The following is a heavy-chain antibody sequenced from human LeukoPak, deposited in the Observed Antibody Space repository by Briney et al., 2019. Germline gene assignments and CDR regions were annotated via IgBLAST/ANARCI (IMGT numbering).Heavy chain of an antibody. J-gene: IGHJ4*02. CDR1: GYTFTTYD. CDR2: MNTNSANT. V-gene: IGHV1-8*01. CDR3: AIGERSYYFDY. D-gene: IGHD1-1*01. Sequence: ASVKVSCKASGYTFTTYDINWVRQATGQGLEWMGWMNTNSANTGYAQKFQGRVTMTRNTSISTAYMELSSLRSEDTAVYYCAIGERSYYFDYWGQGTLVTVSS.